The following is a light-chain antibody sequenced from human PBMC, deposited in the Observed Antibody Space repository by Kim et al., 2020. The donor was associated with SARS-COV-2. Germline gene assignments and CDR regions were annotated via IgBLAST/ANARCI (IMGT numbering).Light chain of an antibody. Sequence: QSALTQPPSASGSPGQSVTISCTGTSSDVGGYNYVSWYHQHPGKAPKLMIFEVSKRPSGVPDRFSGSKSGHTASLTVSGLQAEDEADYYCSSYAGSNSVVFGGGTQLTVL. CDR3: SSYAGSNSVV. J-gene: IGLJ2*01. CDR1: SSDVGGYNY. CDR2: EVS. V-gene: IGLV2-8*01.